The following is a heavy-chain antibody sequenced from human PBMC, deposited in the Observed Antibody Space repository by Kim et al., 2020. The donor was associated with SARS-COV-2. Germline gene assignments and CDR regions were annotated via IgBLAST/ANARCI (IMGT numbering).Heavy chain of an antibody. D-gene: IGHD3-10*01. CDR3: AKDLVGDY. CDR2: GGST. V-gene: IGHV3-23*01. J-gene: IGHJ4*02. Sequence: GGSTYYADSVKVRFSISRDNSKNTLYLQMNSMRAEDTAVYYCAKDLVGDYWGQGTLATVSS.